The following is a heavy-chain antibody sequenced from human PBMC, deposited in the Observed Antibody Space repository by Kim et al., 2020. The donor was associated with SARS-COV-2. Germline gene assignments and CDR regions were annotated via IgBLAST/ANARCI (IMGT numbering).Heavy chain of an antibody. V-gene: IGHV4-39*01. CDR3: ARHASDYYDSSGHSMDV. Sequence: SETLSLTCTVSGGSISSSSYYWGWIRQPPGKGLEWIGSIYYSGSTYYNPSLKSRVTISVDTSKNQFSLKLSSVTAADTAVYYCARHASDYYDSSGHSMDVGGQGTTVTVSS. CDR1: GGSISSSSYY. J-gene: IGHJ6*02. D-gene: IGHD3-22*01. CDR2: IYYSGST.